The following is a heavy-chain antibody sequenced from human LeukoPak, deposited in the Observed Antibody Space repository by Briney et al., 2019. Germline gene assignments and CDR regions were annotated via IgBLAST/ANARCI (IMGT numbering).Heavy chain of an antibody. Sequence: GGSLRLSCAASGFTFSSHSMNWVRQAPGKGLEWVSYISSSSSTIYYADSVKGRFTISRDNAKNSLYLQMNSLRAEDTAVYYCARGAYYYEDWGQGTLVAVSS. J-gene: IGHJ4*02. D-gene: IGHD3-22*01. CDR3: ARGAYYYED. V-gene: IGHV3-48*01. CDR1: GFTFSSHS. CDR2: ISSSSSTI.